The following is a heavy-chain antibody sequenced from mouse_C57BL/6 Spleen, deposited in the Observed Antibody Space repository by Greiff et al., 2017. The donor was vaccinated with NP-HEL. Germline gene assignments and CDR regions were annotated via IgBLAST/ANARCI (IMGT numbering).Heavy chain of an antibody. Sequence: QVQLKESGAELVRPGSSVKLSCKASGYTFTSYWMHWVKQRPIQGLEWIGNIDPSDSETHYNQKFKDKATLTVDKSSSTAYMQLSSLTSEDSAVYYCARGEYDYDTWFAYWGQGTLVTVSA. D-gene: IGHD2-4*01. CDR1: GYTFTSYW. CDR2: IDPSDSET. V-gene: IGHV1-52*01. J-gene: IGHJ3*01. CDR3: ARGEYDYDTWFAY.